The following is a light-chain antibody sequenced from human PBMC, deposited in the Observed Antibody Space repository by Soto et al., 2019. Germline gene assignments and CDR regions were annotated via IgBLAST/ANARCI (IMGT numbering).Light chain of an antibody. CDR3: SSYSSSTTRCV. Sequence: QSVLTQPASVSGSPGQSITISCTGTSSDVGGYNYVSWYQQHPGRAPKLMIYDVSNRPSGVSTRFSGSRSGNTASLTISGLQAEDEADYYCSSYSSSTTRCVFGTGTKV. V-gene: IGLV2-14*01. J-gene: IGLJ1*01. CDR2: DVS. CDR1: SSDVGGYNY.